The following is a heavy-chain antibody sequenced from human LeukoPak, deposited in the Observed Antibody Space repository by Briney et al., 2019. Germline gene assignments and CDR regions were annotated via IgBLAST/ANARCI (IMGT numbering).Heavy chain of an antibody. J-gene: IGHJ3*02. V-gene: IGHV4-34*01. CDR2: INHSGST. D-gene: IGHD3-22*01. Sequence: KPSETLSLTCAVYGGSFSGYYWNWIRQPPGKGLEWIGEINHSGSTNYNPSLKSRVTISVDTSKNQFSLKLSSVTATDTAVYYCARREGFYDSDGYFEGDGFDIWGQGTMVTVSS. CDR3: ARREGFYDSDGYFEGDGFDI. CDR1: GGSFSGYY.